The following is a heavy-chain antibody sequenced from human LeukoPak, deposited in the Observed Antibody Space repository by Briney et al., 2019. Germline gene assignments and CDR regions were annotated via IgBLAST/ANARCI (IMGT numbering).Heavy chain of an antibody. J-gene: IGHJ4*02. CDR3: AKDFDDYGDYVLIFDY. Sequence: GGSLRLSCAASGFTFSSYSMNWVRQAPGKGLEWVAHINQDGTEKYYVDSVKGRFTISRDYARNSLYLQMNSLRVEDTAVYYCAKDFDDYGDYVLIFDYWGQGTLVTVSS. V-gene: IGHV3-7*01. CDR2: INQDGTEK. D-gene: IGHD4-17*01. CDR1: GFTFSSYS.